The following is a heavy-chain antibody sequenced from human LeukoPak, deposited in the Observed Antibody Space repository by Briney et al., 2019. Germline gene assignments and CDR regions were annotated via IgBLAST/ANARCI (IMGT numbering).Heavy chain of an antibody. J-gene: IGHJ2*01. CDR3: ARVWGRSNWYLDL. V-gene: IGHV3-72*01. Sequence: PGGSLRLSCVASGFTFSDHHMDWVRQAPGKGLEWVGRSRNKVNSYTTEYAASVKDRFTISRDDSTTSLYLEMNSLKTEDTAVYFCARVWGRSNWYLDLWGRGTLVTVSS. CDR2: SRNKVNSYTT. CDR1: GFTFSDHH. D-gene: IGHD2-15*01.